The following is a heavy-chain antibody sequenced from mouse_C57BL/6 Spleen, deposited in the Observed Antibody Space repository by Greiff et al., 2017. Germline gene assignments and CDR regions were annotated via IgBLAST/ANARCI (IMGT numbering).Heavy chain of an antibody. V-gene: IGHV1-74*01. J-gene: IGHJ2*01. CDR3: AMDVCDY. CDR1: GYTFTSYW. Sequence: QVQLKQPGAELVKPGASVKVSCKASGYTFTSYWMHWVKQRPGQGLEWIGRINPSDSDTNYNQKFKGKATLTVDKSSSTAYMQLSSLTSEDSAVYYCAMDVCDYWGQGTTLTVSS. CDR2: INPSDSDT.